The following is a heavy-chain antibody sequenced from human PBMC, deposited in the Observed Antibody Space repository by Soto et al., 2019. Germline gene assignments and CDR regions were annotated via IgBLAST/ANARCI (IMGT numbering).Heavy chain of an antibody. CDR3: ARSRRITIFGVVIPPYSMHV. J-gene: IGHJ6*01. Sequence: GASVKVSCKASGGTFSSYAISWLRQAPGQGLEWMGGIIPIFGTANYAHKFQGRVTITEDESTSIAYMELSGLGSXGTAVYYCARSRRITIFGVVIPPYSMHVWGQGTNRTVFS. CDR1: GGTFSSYA. D-gene: IGHD3-3*01. V-gene: IGHV1-69*13. CDR2: IIPIFGTA.